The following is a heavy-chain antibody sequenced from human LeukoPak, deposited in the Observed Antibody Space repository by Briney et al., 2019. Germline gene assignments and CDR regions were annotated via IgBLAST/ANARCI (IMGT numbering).Heavy chain of an antibody. V-gene: IGHV3-23*01. CDR3: AKCRRYSSELIDY. D-gene: IGHD5-18*01. CDR1: GFTFSSYA. J-gene: IGHJ4*02. CDR2: LSAAGDGT. Sequence: GGSLRLSCAASGFTFSSYAMSWVRQAPGKGLEWVSGLSAAGDGTYYADSVKGRFTISRDNSKNTLYLQLNSLRAEDSAVYYCAKCRRYSSELIDYWVQGTLVTVSS.